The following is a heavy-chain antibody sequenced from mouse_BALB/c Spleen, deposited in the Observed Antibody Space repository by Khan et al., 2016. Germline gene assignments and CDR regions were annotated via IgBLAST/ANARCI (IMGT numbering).Heavy chain of an antibody. J-gene: IGHJ4*01. V-gene: IGHV3-2*02. CDR1: GYSITSDYA. D-gene: IGHD1-2*01. Sequence: EVQLQESGPGLVKPSQSLSLTCTVTGYSITSDYAWNWFRQFPGNKLEWVGYISYSGSTRYYPSLKSRISITRDTSRNQFFLQLNSVTTEDTATYYCARTPTAYYAMDYWGQGTSVTVSS. CDR3: ARTPTAYYAMDY. CDR2: ISYSGST.